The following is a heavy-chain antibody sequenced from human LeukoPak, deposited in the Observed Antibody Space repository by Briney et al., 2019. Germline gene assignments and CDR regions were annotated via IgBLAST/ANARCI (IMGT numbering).Heavy chain of an antibody. CDR1: GYTFTSYG. J-gene: IGHJ5*02. D-gene: IGHD3-10*01. Sequence: ASVKVSCKASGYTFTSYGISWVRQTPGQGLEWMGWISAYNGNTNYAQKLQGRVTMTTDTSTSTAYMELRSLRSDDTAVYYCARDHKLLWFGELLSRWFDPWGQGTLVTVSS. CDR3: ARDHKLLWFGELLSRWFDP. V-gene: IGHV1-18*01. CDR2: ISAYNGNT.